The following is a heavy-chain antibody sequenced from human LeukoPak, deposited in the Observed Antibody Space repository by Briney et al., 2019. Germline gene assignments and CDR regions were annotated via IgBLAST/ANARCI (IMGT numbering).Heavy chain of an antibody. CDR3: ASSLSHPGTTTIFGVAPHAFDI. V-gene: IGHV4-59*01. Sequence: SETLSLTCTVSGGSISSYYWSWIRQPPGKGLEWIGYIYYSGSTNYNPSLKSRVTISVDTSKNQFSLKLSSVTAADTAVYYCASSLSHPGTTTIFGVAPHAFDIWGQGTMVTVSS. J-gene: IGHJ3*02. CDR1: GGSISSYY. D-gene: IGHD3-3*01. CDR2: IYYSGST.